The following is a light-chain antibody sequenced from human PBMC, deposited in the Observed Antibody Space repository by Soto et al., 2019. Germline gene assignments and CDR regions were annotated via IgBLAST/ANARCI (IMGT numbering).Light chain of an antibody. V-gene: IGKV1-39*01. CDR2: AAS. J-gene: IGKJ5*01. CDR1: QSISSY. CDR3: QKSYSTPLT. Sequence: DIQMTQSPSSLSASVGDRVTITCRASQSISSYLNWYQQKPGKAPNLLIYAASSFQSGVPSRFSGSGSGTDFTHTISSLQPEDFATYYCQKSYSTPLTVGQGTRLEIK.